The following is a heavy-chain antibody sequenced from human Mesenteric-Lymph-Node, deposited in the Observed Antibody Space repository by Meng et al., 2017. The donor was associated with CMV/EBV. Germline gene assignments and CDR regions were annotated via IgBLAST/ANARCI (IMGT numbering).Heavy chain of an antibody. D-gene: IGHD2-2*01. CDR3: ARGIVVVPAAIQYYYYYGMDV. Sequence: GSLRLSCTVSGYSISSGYYWSWIRQPPGKGLEWIGEINHSGSTNYNPSLKSRVTISVDTSKNQFSLKLSSVTAADTAVYYCARGIVVVPAAIQYYYYYGMDVWGQGTTVTVSS. CDR1: GYSISSGYY. J-gene: IGHJ6*02. CDR2: INHSGST. V-gene: IGHV4-38-2*02.